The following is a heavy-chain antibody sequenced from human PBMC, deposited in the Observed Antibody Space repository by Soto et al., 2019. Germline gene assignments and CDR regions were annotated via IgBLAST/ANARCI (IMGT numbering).Heavy chain of an antibody. CDR1: GFTLTSHV. CDR3: AKGYSSGWYYFDY. Sequence: EVQVLESGGGLVQPGGSLRLSCAASGFTLTSHVMSWVRQAPGKGLEWVSGLSGSGGSTYYADSVKGRFTISRDNSKNTLFLQMNSLRAEDTAVYYCAKGYSSGWYYFDYWGQGTLVTVSS. CDR2: LSGSGGST. D-gene: IGHD6-19*01. V-gene: IGHV3-23*01. J-gene: IGHJ4*02.